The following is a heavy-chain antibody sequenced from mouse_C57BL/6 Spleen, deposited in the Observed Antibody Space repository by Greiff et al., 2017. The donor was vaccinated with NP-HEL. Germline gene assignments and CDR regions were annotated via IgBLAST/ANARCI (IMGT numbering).Heavy chain of an antibody. CDR3: ARYSDYDEDWYFDV. D-gene: IGHD2-4*01. Sequence: EVQGVESGGGLVQPGGSLSLSCAASGFTFTDYYMSWVRQPPGKALEWLGFIRNKANGYTTEYSASVKGRFTISRDNSQSILYLQMNALRAEDSATYYCARYSDYDEDWYFDVWGTGTTVTVSS. CDR1: GFTFTDYY. CDR2: IRNKANGYTT. V-gene: IGHV7-3*01. J-gene: IGHJ1*03.